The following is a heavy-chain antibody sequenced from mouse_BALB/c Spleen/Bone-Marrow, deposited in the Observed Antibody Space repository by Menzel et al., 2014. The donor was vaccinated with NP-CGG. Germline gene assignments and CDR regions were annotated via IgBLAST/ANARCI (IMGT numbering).Heavy chain of an antibody. CDR2: INPTSGYA. Sequence: VHLVESGAELARPGASVKMSCKASGYTFTGYTIHWVKQRPGQGLEWIGYINPTSGYANYNQKFKDKATLTADKSSSTAYMQLSSLTSEDSAVFYCARSMIVYFAMDYRGQGTSVTVSS. V-gene: IGHV1-4*01. D-gene: IGHD2-3*01. J-gene: IGHJ4*01. CDR3: ARSMIVYFAMDY. CDR1: GYTFTGYT.